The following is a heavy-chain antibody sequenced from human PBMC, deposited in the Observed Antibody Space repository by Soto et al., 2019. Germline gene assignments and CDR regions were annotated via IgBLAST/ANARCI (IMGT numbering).Heavy chain of an antibody. J-gene: IGHJ4*02. D-gene: IGHD3-16*01. CDR1: GFTFSSCG. CDR3: AKDDGSYANRPHDN. CDR2: ISYDGSNK. V-gene: IGHV3-30*18. Sequence: QVQLVESGGGVVQPGRSLRLSCVASGFTFSSCGIHWVRQAPGKGLEWVAVISYDGSNKYYIDSVKGRFTISRDNSKITLYLQMNSLRTDDTAVYYCAKDDGSYANRPHDNCGQGTLVTVSS.